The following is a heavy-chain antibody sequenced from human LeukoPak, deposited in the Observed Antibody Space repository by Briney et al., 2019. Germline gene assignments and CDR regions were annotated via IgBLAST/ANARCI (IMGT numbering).Heavy chain of an antibody. CDR3: ARDAGRSYYFDY. Sequence: PGGSLRLSCVGSGFTFSRYWLNWVRQAPGKGLEWVANMNQDGSEIYYLDSVKGRFTISRDNSKNTLYLQMNSLRAEDTAVYYCARDAGRSYYFDYWGQGTLVTVSS. J-gene: IGHJ4*02. D-gene: IGHD6-13*01. CDR2: MNQDGSEI. V-gene: IGHV3-7*03. CDR1: GFTFSRYW.